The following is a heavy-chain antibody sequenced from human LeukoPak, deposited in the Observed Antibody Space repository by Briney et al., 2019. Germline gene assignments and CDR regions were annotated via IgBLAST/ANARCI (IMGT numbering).Heavy chain of an antibody. CDR3: ASPAGGDYVFDY. Sequence: PSETLSLTCTVSGGSISSSSYCWGWIRQPPGKGLEWIGSIYYSGSTYYNPSLKSRVTISVDTSKNQFSLKLSSVTAADTAVYYCASPAGGDYVFDYWGQGTLVTVSS. V-gene: IGHV4-39*01. D-gene: IGHD4-17*01. CDR1: GGSISSSSYC. J-gene: IGHJ4*02. CDR2: IYYSGST.